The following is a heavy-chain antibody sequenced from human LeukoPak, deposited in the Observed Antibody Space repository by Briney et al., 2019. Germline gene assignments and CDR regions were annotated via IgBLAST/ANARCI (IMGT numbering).Heavy chain of an antibody. CDR1: GFTFSSYS. CDR2: ISSSSSTI. CDR3: AREDDSSGWSRGDY. V-gene: IGHV3-48*01. J-gene: IGHJ4*02. D-gene: IGHD6-19*01. Sequence: QPGGSLRVSCAASGFTFSSYSMNWVRQAPGKGLEWVSYISSSSSTIYYADSVKGRFTISRDNAKNSLYLQMNSLRAEDTAVYYCAREDDSSGWSRGDYWGQGTLVTVSS.